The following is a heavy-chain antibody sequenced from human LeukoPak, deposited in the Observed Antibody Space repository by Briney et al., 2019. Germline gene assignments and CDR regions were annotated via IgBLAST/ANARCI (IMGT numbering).Heavy chain of an antibody. CDR1: GGTFSSYA. CDR2: IIPIFGTA. V-gene: IGHV1-69*06. D-gene: IGHD2-2*01. Sequence: ASVKVSCKASGGTFSSYAISWVRQAPGQGLEWMGGIIPIFGTANYAQKFQGRVTITADKSTSTAYMELSSLRSEDTAVYFCAKASRDIAVVPGTRGFHYYGLDVWGQGTPVTVSS. CDR3: AKASRDIAVVPGTRGFHYYGLDV. J-gene: IGHJ6*02.